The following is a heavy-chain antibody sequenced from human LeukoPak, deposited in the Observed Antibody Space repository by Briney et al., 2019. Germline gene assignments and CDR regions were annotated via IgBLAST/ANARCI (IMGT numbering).Heavy chain of an antibody. V-gene: IGHV3-66*01. CDR2: LYNSGST. J-gene: IGHJ4*02. Sequence: PGGSLRLSCSASGFTVSYSYMTWVRQAPGKGLEWVSVLYNSGSTYYGDSVKGRFTISRDNSNNTLYLQMNSLRAEDTAVYYCAKDRRDGDNFAGYDYWGQGTLVTVSS. CDR3: AKDRRDGDNFAGYDY. D-gene: IGHD5-24*01. CDR1: GFTVSYSY.